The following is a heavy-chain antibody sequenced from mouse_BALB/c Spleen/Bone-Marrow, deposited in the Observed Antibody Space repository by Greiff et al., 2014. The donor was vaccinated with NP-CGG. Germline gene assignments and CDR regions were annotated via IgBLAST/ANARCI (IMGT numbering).Heavy chain of an antibody. D-gene: IGHD2-14*01. CDR1: GYTFTSYW. J-gene: IGHJ3*01. V-gene: IGHV1S127*01. CDR3: TIYYRSFAY. CDR2: IDPSDSYT. Sequence: QVQLQQSGAELVKPGASVKMSCKASGYTFTSYWMHWVKQRPGQGLEWIGVIDPSDSYTSYNQKFKGKATLTVDTSSSTAYMQLSSLTSEDSAVYYCTIYYRSFAYWGQGTLVTVS.